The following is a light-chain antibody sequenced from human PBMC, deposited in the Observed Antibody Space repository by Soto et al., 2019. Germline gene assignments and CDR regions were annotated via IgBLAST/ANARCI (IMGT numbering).Light chain of an antibody. CDR2: RNN. CDR3: AAWDDSLSAVV. J-gene: IGLJ2*01. Sequence: QSVLTQPPSASGTPGQRVTISCSGSSSNIGSNYVYWYQQLPGTAPKLLIYRNNQRPSGVPDRFSGSKSGTSASLAISGLRSEDEADYYCAAWDDSLSAVVFGGGTK. CDR1: SSNIGSNY. V-gene: IGLV1-47*01.